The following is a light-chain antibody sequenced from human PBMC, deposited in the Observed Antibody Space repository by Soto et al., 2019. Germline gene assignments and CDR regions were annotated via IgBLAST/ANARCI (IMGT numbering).Light chain of an antibody. CDR2: DAS. CDR3: QQRSNWPPYT. Sequence: EIVLTQSPATLSLSPGERATLSCRASQSVSSYLAWYQQEPGQAPRLLIYDASNRATGIPARFSGSGPVTDFTLTISSPEAVDFAVYYCQQRSNWPPYTFGQGTKLEIK. V-gene: IGKV3-11*01. CDR1: QSVSSY. J-gene: IGKJ2*01.